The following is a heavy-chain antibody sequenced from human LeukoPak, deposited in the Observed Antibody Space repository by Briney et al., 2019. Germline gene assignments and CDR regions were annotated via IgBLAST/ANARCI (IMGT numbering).Heavy chain of an antibody. J-gene: IGHJ4*02. Sequence: PGGSLRLSCAASGFIFSSYGMHWVRQTPGKGLEWVAFIRYDGSNKYYADSVKGRFTISRDNAKNSLYMQMNSLRVEDTATYYGVTDWPVWWGQGTLVTVSS. CDR1: GFIFSSYG. D-gene: IGHD3-16*01. V-gene: IGHV3-30*02. CDR3: VTDWPVW. CDR2: IRYDGSNK.